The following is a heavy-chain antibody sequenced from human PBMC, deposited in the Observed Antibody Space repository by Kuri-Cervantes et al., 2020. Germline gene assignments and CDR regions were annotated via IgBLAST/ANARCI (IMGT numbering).Heavy chain of an antibody. CDR2: INHSGST. CDR1: GGSISSGSYY. CDR3: ARDYGGNSLLTFLDY. V-gene: IGHV4-61*10. J-gene: IGHJ4*02. Sequence: SETLSLTCTVSGGSISSGSYYWSWIRQPAGKGLEWIGEINHSGSTNYNPSLKSRVTISVDTSKNQFSLKLSSVTAADTAVYYCARDYGGNSLLTFLDYWGQGTLVTVSS. D-gene: IGHD4-23*01.